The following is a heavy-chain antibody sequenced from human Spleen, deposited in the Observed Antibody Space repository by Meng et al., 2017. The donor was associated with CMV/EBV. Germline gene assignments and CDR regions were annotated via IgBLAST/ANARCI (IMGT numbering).Heavy chain of an antibody. CDR2: IYPGDSHT. D-gene: IGHD2-8*01. Sequence: CESSGYTFGAFWISWVRPRPGKGLEWMGIIYPGDSHTRYTPSFQGLVTISADKSISTAYLQWSSLKASDTAMYYCARLVGHTNVFNYWGQGTLVTVSS. V-gene: IGHV5-51*01. CDR3: ARLVGHTNVFNY. CDR1: GYTFGAFW. J-gene: IGHJ4*02.